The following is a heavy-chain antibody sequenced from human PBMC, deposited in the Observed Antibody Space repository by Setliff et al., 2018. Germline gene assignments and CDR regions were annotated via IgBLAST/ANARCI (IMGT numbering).Heavy chain of an antibody. J-gene: IGHJ3*02. Sequence: SETLSLTCTVSGGSISGGGYYWSWIRQHPRKGLEWIGYIYYSGSTNYTPSLKSRVTLSVDTSRYHFSLKLNSVTAADTAVYYCARSGYYSIDAFDIWGQGTMVTVSS. D-gene: IGHD3-22*01. CDR1: GGSISGGGYY. CDR3: ARSGYYSIDAFDI. V-gene: IGHV4-31*03. CDR2: IYYSGST.